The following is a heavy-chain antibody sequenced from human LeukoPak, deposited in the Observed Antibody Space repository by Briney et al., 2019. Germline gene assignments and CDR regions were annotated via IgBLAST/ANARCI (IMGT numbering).Heavy chain of an antibody. D-gene: IGHD6-19*01. Sequence: GGSLRLPCAASGFTFSSYEMNWVRQAPGKGLEWVSYISSGGRIKYYADSVKGRFTISRDNAKNSLYLQMNSLRAEDTAVYYCARDEPGIAVDVGVYWGQGTLVTVSS. V-gene: IGHV3-48*03. CDR2: ISSGGRIK. J-gene: IGHJ4*02. CDR3: ARDEPGIAVDVGVY. CDR1: GFTFSSYE.